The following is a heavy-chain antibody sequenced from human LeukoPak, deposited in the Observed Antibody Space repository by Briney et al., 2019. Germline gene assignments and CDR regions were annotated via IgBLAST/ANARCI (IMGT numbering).Heavy chain of an antibody. CDR3: ARGGIAVATSGFFFDY. J-gene: IGHJ4*02. CDR1: GYTFTGYY. D-gene: IGHD6-19*01. V-gene: IGHV1-2*02. CDR2: INPNSGST. Sequence: GASVKVSCKASGYTFTGYYMHWVRQAPGQGLEWMGWINPNSGSTNYAQKFQGRVTMTRDTSINTAYMELSRLRSDDTAVYYCARGGIAVATSGFFFDYWGQGTLVTVSS.